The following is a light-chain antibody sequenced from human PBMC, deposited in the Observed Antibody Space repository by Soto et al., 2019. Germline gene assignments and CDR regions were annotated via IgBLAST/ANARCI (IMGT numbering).Light chain of an antibody. CDR3: QHYNTYSKA. CDR2: DGS. J-gene: IGKJ2*01. V-gene: IGKV1-5*01. CDR1: QSVAYW. Sequence: DIQMTQSPSTLSTSVGARVTITCRASQSVAYWLAWYQQKPGKAPSLLIYDGSTLATGVPPRFSGGGFGTEFTLNISSVQPDDSALYYCQHYNTYSKAFGRGTSVEIK.